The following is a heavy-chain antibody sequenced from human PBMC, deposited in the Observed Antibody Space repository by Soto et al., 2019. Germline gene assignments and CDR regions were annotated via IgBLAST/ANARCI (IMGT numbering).Heavy chain of an antibody. CDR1: GFTFSSYA. V-gene: IGHV3-23*01. D-gene: IGHD3-10*01. CDR3: AKDLGSYSHYCYYYYGMDV. J-gene: IGHJ6*02. CDR2: ISGSGGYT. Sequence: GGSLRLSCAASGFTFSSYAMSWVRQAPGKRLEWISVISGSGGYTYYADSVKGRFTISRDNSKNTLYLQMNSLRAEDTAVYYCAKDLGSYSHYCYYYYGMDVWGQGTTVTVSS.